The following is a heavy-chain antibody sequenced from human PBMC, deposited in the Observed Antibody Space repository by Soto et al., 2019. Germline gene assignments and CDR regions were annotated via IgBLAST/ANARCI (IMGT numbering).Heavy chain of an antibody. CDR3: AKDLGVSGNYSGF. CDR2: ISYDGSNK. J-gene: IGHJ4*02. CDR1: GFTFSSYG. Sequence: PGGSLRLSCAASGFTFSSYGMHWVRQAPGKGLEWVAVISYDGSNKYYADSVKGRFTISRDNSKNTLYLQMNSLRAEDTAVYYCAKDLGVSGNYSGFWGQGTLVTVSS. D-gene: IGHD1-26*01. V-gene: IGHV3-30*18.